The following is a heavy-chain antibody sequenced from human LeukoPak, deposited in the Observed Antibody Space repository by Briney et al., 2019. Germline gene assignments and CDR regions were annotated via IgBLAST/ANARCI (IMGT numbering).Heavy chain of an antibody. CDR1: GFTFSSYA. CDR3: AGRELEPLYLGDY. Sequence: GGSLRLSCAASGFTFSSYAMHWVRQAPGKGLEWVSAISGSGGSTYYADSVKGRFTISRDNSKNTLYLQMNSLRAEDTAVYYCAGRELEPLYLGDYWGQGTLVTVSS. CDR2: ISGSGGST. J-gene: IGHJ4*02. V-gene: IGHV3-23*01. D-gene: IGHD1-1*01.